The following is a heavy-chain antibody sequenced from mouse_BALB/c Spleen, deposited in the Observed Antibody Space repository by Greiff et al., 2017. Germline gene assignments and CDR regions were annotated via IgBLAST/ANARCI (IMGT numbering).Heavy chain of an antibody. Sequence: QVQLQQSGAELAKPGASVKMSCKASGYTFTSYWMHWVKQRPGQGLEWIGYINPSTGYTEYNQKFKDKATLTADKSSSTAYMQLSSLTSEDSAVYYCARRRPYAMDYWGQGTSVTVSS. CDR1: GYTFTSYW. V-gene: IGHV1-7*01. CDR3: ARRRPYAMDY. CDR2: INPSTGYT. J-gene: IGHJ4*01.